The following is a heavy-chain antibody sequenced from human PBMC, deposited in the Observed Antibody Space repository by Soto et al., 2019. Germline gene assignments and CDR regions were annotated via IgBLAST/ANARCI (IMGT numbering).Heavy chain of an antibody. J-gene: IGHJ5*02. Sequence: SETLSLTCTVSGASISGFYWSWIRKSAGKGLEWIGRIYATGTTDYNPSLKSRVMMSVDTSKKQFSLKLRSVTAADTAVYYCVRDGTKTLRDWFDPWGQGTLVTVS. D-gene: IGHD1-1*01. CDR1: GASISGFY. CDR2: IYATGTT. CDR3: VRDGTKTLRDWFDP. V-gene: IGHV4-4*07.